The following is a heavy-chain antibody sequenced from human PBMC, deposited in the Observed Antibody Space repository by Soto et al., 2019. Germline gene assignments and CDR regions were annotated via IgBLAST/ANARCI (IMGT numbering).Heavy chain of an antibody. CDR1: GFTFSSYS. Sequence: EVQLVESGGGLVQPGGSLRLSCAASGFTFSSYSMNWVRQAPGKGLEWVSYISSSSSTIYYADSVKGRFTISRDNAKNSLYLQMNSLRAEDTAVYYCARGYYDSSGYYRFDYWGQGTLVTVSS. J-gene: IGHJ4*02. D-gene: IGHD3-22*01. CDR3: ARGYYDSSGYYRFDY. CDR2: ISSSSSTI. V-gene: IGHV3-48*01.